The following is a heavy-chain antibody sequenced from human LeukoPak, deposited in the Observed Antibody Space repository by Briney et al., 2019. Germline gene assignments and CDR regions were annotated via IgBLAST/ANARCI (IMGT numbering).Heavy chain of an antibody. CDR1: GGIFSSYA. J-gene: IGHJ4*02. CDR2: IIPIFGTA. Sequence: SVKVSCKASGGIFSSYAISWVRQAPGQGLEWMGGIIPIFGTANYAQKFQGRVTITADKSTSTAYMELSSLRSEDTAVYYCARELNYYGSGSYSGYFDYWGQGTLVTVSS. D-gene: IGHD3-10*01. V-gene: IGHV1-69*06. CDR3: ARELNYYGSGSYSGYFDY.